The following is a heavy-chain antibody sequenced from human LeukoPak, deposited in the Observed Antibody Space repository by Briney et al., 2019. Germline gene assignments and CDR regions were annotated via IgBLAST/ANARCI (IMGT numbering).Heavy chain of an antibody. J-gene: IGHJ4*02. CDR2: INPNSGGT. Sequence: ASVKVSCKASGYTFTGYYMHWGRQAPGQGLEWMGWINPNSGGTNYAQKFQGRVTMTRDTSISTAYMELSRLRSDDTAVYYCAAVSRGYSYGIDYWGQGTLVTVSS. D-gene: IGHD5-18*01. V-gene: IGHV1-2*02. CDR1: GYTFTGYY. CDR3: AAVSRGYSYGIDY.